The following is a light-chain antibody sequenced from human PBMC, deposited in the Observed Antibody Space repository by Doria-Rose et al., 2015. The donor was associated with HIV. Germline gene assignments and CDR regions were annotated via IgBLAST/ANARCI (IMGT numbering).Light chain of an antibody. V-gene: IGKV3-20*01. CDR3: HQYGTSWT. CDR2: DGS. Sequence: TQFPGTLSLSPGERATLSCRASQSFSSTYLAWYQQKPGQVPSLLIYDGSTRATGIPDRFSASGSGTDFTLTINRLEPEDFALYYCHQYGTSWTFGQGTKVEI. J-gene: IGKJ1*01. CDR1: QSFSSTY.